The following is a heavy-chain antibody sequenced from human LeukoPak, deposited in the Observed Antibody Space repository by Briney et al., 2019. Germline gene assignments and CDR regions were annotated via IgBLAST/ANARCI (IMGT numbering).Heavy chain of an antibody. J-gene: IGHJ4*02. Sequence: GGSLRLSCTASAFTFNNFPMHWVRQAPGKGLEWVTLILKDGSDAFYADSVKGRFTISRDNSENTLFLQMNSLRAEDTAIYYCARDFHYFFDYCGQGTLVTVSS. D-gene: IGHD3-9*01. V-gene: IGHV3-30-3*01. CDR1: AFTFNNFP. CDR2: ILKDGSDA. CDR3: ARDFHYFFDY.